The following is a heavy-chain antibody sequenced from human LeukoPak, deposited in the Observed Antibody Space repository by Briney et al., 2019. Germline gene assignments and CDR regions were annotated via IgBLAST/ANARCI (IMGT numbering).Heavy chain of an antibody. V-gene: IGHV3-33*01. Sequence: PGGSLRLSCAASGFTFSSYGMHWVRQAPGKGLGWVAVIWYDGSNKYYADSVKGRFTISRDNSKNTLYLQMNSLRAEDTAVYYCARDSKGVIITGWFDPWGQGTLVTVSS. CDR3: ARDSKGVIITGWFDP. J-gene: IGHJ5*02. CDR2: IWYDGSNK. CDR1: GFTFSSYG. D-gene: IGHD3-10*01.